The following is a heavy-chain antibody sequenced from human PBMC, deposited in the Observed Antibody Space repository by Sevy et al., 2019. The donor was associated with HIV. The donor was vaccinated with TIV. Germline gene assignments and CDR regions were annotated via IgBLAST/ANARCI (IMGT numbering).Heavy chain of an antibody. CDR2: IRNKDYNGTT. J-gene: IGHJ4*02. V-gene: IGHV3-49*04. Sequence: GGSLRLSCTASGFVFSDYALSWVRQGPGKGLEWVGFIRNKDYNGTTEYTASVKGRFFISRDDSKSVAYLHMNSLKTADTGLYYCTRSVTTVHWGREPWSPSPQ. D-gene: IGHD4-4*01. CDR3: TRSVTTVH. CDR1: GFVFSDYA.